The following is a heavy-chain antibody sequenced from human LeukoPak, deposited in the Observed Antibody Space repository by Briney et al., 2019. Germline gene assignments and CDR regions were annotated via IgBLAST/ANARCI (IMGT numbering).Heavy chain of an antibody. D-gene: IGHD1-26*01. J-gene: IGHJ4*02. CDR2: ISGSGGST. CDR3: AKDVEWELLSDFDY. Sequence: GGSLRLSCAASGFTFSSYAMSWVRQAPGKGLEWGSAISGSGGSTYYADSVKGRFTISRDNSKNTLYLQMNSLRAEDTAVYYCAKDVEWELLSDFDYWGQGTLVTVSS. V-gene: IGHV3-23*01. CDR1: GFTFSSYA.